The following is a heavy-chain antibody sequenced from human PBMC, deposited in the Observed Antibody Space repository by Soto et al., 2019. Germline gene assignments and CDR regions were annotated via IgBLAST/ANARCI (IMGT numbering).Heavy chain of an antibody. V-gene: IGHV3-13*01. CDR3: ARAAGYSYGSYYYYYGMHV. D-gene: IGHD5-18*01. CDR2: IGTAGDT. J-gene: IGHJ6*02. CDR1: GFTFSSYD. Sequence: EVQLVESGGGLVQPGGSLRLSCAASGFTFSSYDMHWVRQATGKGLEWVSVIGTAGDTYYPGSVKGRFTISRENAKNSFYLQMNSLRAEDTAVYYCARAAGYSYGSYYYYYGMHVWGQGTTVTVSS.